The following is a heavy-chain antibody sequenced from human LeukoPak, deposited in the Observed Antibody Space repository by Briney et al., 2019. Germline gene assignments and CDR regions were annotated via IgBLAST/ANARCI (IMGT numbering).Heavy chain of an antibody. V-gene: IGHV3-11*04. CDR1: GFTFSDNY. Sequence: GGSLRLSCAASGFTFSDNYMSWIRQAPGKGLEWVSSISSSGDYIFYADSVKGRFTMSRDNAENSVDLQMDSLRAEDTAVYYCARASDFWTGYYDFWGQGTLVTVSS. D-gene: IGHD3/OR15-3a*01. CDR2: ISSSGDYI. CDR3: ARASDFWTGYYDF. J-gene: IGHJ4*02.